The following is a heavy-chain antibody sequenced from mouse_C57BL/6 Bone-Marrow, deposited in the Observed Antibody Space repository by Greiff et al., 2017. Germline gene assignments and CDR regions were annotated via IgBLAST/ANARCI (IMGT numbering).Heavy chain of an antibody. Sequence: EVQGVESGGGLVQPGGSLSLSCAASGFTFTDYYMSWVRQPPGKALEWLGFIRNKANGYTTEYSASVKVRFTISRDNSQSILYLQMNALRAEDSATYYCARWDTTPAMDYWGQGTSVTVSS. J-gene: IGHJ4*01. CDR3: ARWDTTPAMDY. D-gene: IGHD1-1*01. V-gene: IGHV7-3*01. CDR2: IRNKANGYTT. CDR1: GFTFTDYY.